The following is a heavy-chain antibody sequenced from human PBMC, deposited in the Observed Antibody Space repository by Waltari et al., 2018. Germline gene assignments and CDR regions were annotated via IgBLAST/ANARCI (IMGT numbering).Heavy chain of an antibody. V-gene: IGHV1-69*13. Sequence: QVQLVQSGAEVKKPGSSVKVSCKASGGTFSSYAISWVRQAPGQGLEWIGRIIPIFGTANYAQSFQGRVTITADKSTSTAYMELSSLRSEDTAVYYCARDYSNHNHPGAFDIWGQGTMVTVSS. J-gene: IGHJ3*02. CDR2: IIPIFGTA. D-gene: IGHD4-4*01. CDR3: ARDYSNHNHPGAFDI. CDR1: GGTFSSYA.